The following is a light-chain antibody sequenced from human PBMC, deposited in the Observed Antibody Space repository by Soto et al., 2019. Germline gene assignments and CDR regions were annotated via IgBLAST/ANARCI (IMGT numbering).Light chain of an antibody. CDR3: QQYDNRPFT. CDR2: DAS. CDR1: QDISKF. Sequence: DIPMTQSPSSLSASVGDRVSFTCQASQDISKFLNWYQHKPGQAPSLLIYDASKSQFGVPSRFSGSGSRTDFTFTISSLQPEDNATYYCQQYDNRPFTFGPGTKVDVK. J-gene: IGKJ3*01. V-gene: IGKV1-33*01.